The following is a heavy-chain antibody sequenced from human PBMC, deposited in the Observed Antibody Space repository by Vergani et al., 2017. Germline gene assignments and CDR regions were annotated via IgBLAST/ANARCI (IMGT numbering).Heavy chain of an antibody. CDR1: GYSFTDYY. Sequence: QVQLVQSGAEVKKPGASVKVPCKTSGYSFTDYYFHWVRQAPGQGLEWMGWISPNNGDTHYAQKFQGRVIMTRDTSISTAYMELRSLKSDDTAVYYCTRDRQEGYFYYYMDVWGKGTTVTVSS. CDR2: ISPNNGDT. V-gene: IGHV1-2*02. CDR3: TRDRQEGYFYYYMDV. J-gene: IGHJ6*03.